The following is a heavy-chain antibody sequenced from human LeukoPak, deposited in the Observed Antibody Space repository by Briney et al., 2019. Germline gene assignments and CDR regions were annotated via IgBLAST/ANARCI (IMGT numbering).Heavy chain of an antibody. D-gene: IGHD2-15*01. CDR1: GFTFSIYS. V-gene: IGHV3-48*01. CDR3: ARLGAGYCSGGSCDGAFDI. Sequence: GGSLRLSCAASGFTFSIYSMNWVRQAPGKGLEWVSYISSSSSTIYYADSVKGRFTISRDNAKNSLYLQMNSLRAEDTAVYYCARLGAGYCSGGSCDGAFDIWGQGTMVTVSS. CDR2: ISSSSSTI. J-gene: IGHJ3*02.